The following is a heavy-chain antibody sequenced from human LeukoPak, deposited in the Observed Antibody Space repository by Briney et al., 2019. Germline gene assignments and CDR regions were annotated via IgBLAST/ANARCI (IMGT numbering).Heavy chain of an antibody. CDR3: ARGAGSSWYPIHPNFDY. J-gene: IGHJ4*02. Sequence: PSETLSLTCTVSGGSISSSSYYWGWIRQPPGKGLEWIGSIYYSGSTYYNPSLKSRVTISVDTSKNQFSLKLSSVTAADTAVYYCARGAGSSWYPIHPNFDYWGQGTLVTVSS. CDR2: IYYSGST. D-gene: IGHD6-13*01. V-gene: IGHV4-39*07. CDR1: GGSISSSSYY.